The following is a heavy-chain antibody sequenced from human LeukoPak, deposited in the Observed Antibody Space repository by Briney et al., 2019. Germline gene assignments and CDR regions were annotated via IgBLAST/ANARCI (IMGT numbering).Heavy chain of an antibody. CDR3: VRGTGY. J-gene: IGHJ4*02. CDR1: GFTFSTYV. V-gene: IGHV3-64D*06. Sequence: GGSLRLSCSASGFTFSTYVMHWVRQAPGKGLEYVSAISSNGDNTYYADSVKGRFTISRDNSKNTLYLQMSSLRPDDTAVYFCVRGTGYWGQGTLVTVSS. CDR2: ISSNGDNT.